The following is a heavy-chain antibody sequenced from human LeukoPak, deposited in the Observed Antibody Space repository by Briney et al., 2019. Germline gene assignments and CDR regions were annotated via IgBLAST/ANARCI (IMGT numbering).Heavy chain of an antibody. V-gene: IGHV3-23*01. Sequence: GGSLRLSCAASGFTFSSYAMSWVREAPARGLGWVSSLRGNGDTFYADSVKGRFTLPRDDSRNTVYLQLNNLRVEDTAVYYCAKASWVSSADAVLWGQGTVVTVSS. J-gene: IGHJ4*02. CDR3: AKASWVSSADAVL. CDR2: LRGNGDT. CDR1: GFTFSSYA. D-gene: IGHD3-16*01.